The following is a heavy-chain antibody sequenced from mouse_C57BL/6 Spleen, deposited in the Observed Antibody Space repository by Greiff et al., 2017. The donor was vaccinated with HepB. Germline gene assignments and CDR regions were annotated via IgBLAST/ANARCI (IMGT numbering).Heavy chain of an antibody. CDR3: ARAYGSSYEGFAY. D-gene: IGHD1-1*01. J-gene: IGHJ3*01. CDR2: INPGSGGT. CDR1: GYSFTNYL. Sequence: VQLQQSGAELVRPGTSVKVSCKASGYSFTNYLIEWVKQRPGQGLEWIGVINPGSGGTNYNEKFKGKATLTADKSSSTAYMQLSSLTSEDSAVYFCARAYGSSYEGFAYWGQGALVTVSA. V-gene: IGHV1-54*01.